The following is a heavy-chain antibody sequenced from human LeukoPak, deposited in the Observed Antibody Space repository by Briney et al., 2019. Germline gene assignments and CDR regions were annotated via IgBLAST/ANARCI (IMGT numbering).Heavy chain of an antibody. CDR1: GYTFTSYG. D-gene: IGHD2-8*01. CDR2: ITTYNGEK. V-gene: IGHV1-18*01. CDR3: ARDCSNGVCYPRDY. Sequence: ASVKVSCKASGYTFTSYGISWVRQAPGQGLEWVGWITTYNGEKIYSQKFQGRVTMTTDTSSGTYYMELRNLRSDDTAIYYCARDCSNGVCYPRDYWGQGTLVIVSS. J-gene: IGHJ4*02.